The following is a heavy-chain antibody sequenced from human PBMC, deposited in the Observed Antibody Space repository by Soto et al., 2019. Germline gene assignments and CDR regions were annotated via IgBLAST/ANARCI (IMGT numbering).Heavy chain of an antibody. V-gene: IGHV4-34*01. CDR2: INHSGST. D-gene: IGHD3-22*01. Sequence: QVQLQQWGAGLLKPSETLSLTCAVYGGSFSGYYWSWIRQPPGKGLEWIGEINHSGSTNYNPSLKSRVTISVDTSKNQFSLKLSSVTAADTAVYYCARGPSDYYDSSGYVDYWGQGTLVTVSS. CDR1: GGSFSGYY. J-gene: IGHJ4*02. CDR3: ARGPSDYYDSSGYVDY.